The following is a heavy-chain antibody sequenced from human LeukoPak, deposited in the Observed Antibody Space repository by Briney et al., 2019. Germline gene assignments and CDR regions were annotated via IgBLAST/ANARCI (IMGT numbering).Heavy chain of an antibody. D-gene: IGHD6-19*01. Sequence: QPGRSLRLSCAASGFTSSSYAMHWVRQAPGKGLEWVAVISYDGSNKYYADSVKGRFTISRDNSKNTLYLQMNSLRAEDTAVYYCARAPTGIAVADWRYYFDYWGQGTLVTVSS. CDR2: ISYDGSNK. CDR3: ARAPTGIAVADWRYYFDY. CDR1: GFTSSSYA. J-gene: IGHJ4*02. V-gene: IGHV3-30-3*01.